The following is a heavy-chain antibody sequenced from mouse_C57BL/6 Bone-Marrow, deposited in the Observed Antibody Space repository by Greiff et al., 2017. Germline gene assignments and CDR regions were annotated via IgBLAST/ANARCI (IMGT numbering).Heavy chain of an antibody. J-gene: IGHJ4*01. CDR1: GYSFTGYY. V-gene: IGHV1-42*01. D-gene: IGHD1-1*01. Sequence: EVQLQQSGPELVKPGASVKISCKASGYSFTGYYMNWVKQSPEKSLEWIGEINPSTGGTTYNQKFKAKATLTVDKSSSTAYMQLKSLTSEDSAVXYCASGTSYGSSFMDYWGQGTSVTVSS. CDR3: ASGTSYGSSFMDY. CDR2: INPSTGGT.